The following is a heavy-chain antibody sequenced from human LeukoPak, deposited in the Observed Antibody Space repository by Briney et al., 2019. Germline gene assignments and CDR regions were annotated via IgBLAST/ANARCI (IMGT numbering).Heavy chain of an antibody. D-gene: IGHD6-19*01. V-gene: IGHV3-30*02. CDR1: GFTFRSYG. Sequence: GGSLRLSCAASGFTFRSYGMHWVRQAPSKGLEWVAFIRYDGSNKYYADSVKGRFTISRDNGKNSLYLQMNSLRAEDTAVYYCATWTGLVPGWGQGTLVTVSS. CDR3: ATWTGLVPG. J-gene: IGHJ1*01. CDR2: IRYDGSNK.